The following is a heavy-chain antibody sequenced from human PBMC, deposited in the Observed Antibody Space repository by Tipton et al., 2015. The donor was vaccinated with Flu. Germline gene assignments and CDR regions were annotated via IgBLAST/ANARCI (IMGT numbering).Heavy chain of an antibody. CDR1: GGSISSSSYY. CDR3: AKVSYGSGSFYSPGVDTFDV. D-gene: IGHD3-10*01. V-gene: IGHV4-39*07. J-gene: IGHJ3*01. CDR2: MYSSEST. Sequence: LRLSCTVSGGSISSSSYYWAWIRQPPGKGLEWFGSMYSSESTYYNPSLKSRVTISIDTSKNQFSLKLNSVTAADTAVYYCAKVSYGSGSFYSPGVDTFDVWGQGTMVTVSS.